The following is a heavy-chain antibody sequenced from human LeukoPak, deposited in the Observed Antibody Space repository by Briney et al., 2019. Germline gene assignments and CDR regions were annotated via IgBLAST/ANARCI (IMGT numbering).Heavy chain of an antibody. CDR1: GYTFTGYY. CDR2: INPNSGGT. Sequence: ASVKVSCKASGYTFTGYYMHWVRQAPGQGLEWMGWINPNSGGTKYAQKFQGRVTMTRDTSISTAYMELSRLRSDDTAVYYCARAQYDHVWGSLIHWGQGTLVTVSS. CDR3: ARAQYDHVWGSLIH. J-gene: IGHJ4*02. D-gene: IGHD3-16*01. V-gene: IGHV1-2*02.